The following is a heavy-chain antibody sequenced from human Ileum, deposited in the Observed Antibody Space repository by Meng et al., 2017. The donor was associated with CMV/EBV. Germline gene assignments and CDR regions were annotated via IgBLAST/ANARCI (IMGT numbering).Heavy chain of an antibody. CDR2: TRNKANSYTT. V-gene: IGHV3-72*01. D-gene: IGHD6-19*01. CDR3: VKSVDGNYYDY. J-gene: IGHJ4*02. Sequence: GESLKISCAASGLILSEHFMDWVRQAPGKGLEWVGRTRNKANSYTTEYAASVKGRFTISRDDSKNSLYLHMNSLKTEDTAVYYCVKSVDGNYYDYWGQGTLVTVSS. CDR1: GLILSEHF.